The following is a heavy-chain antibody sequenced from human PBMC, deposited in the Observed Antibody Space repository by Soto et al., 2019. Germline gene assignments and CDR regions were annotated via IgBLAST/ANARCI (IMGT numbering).Heavy chain of an antibody. D-gene: IGHD3-22*01. J-gene: IGHJ4*02. Sequence: EVQLVESGGGLVQPGGSLRLSCAASGFTFSSYAMHWVRQAPGKGLEYVSAISSYGGSTYYANSVKGRFTISRDNSKNTLYLQMGSLRAEDMAVYYCARDPDSSGYYYFDYWDQGTLVTVSS. V-gene: IGHV3-64*01. CDR2: ISSYGGST. CDR3: ARDPDSSGYYYFDY. CDR1: GFTFSSYA.